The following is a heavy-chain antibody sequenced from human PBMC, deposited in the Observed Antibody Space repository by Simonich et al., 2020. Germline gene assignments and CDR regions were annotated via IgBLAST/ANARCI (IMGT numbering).Heavy chain of an antibody. CDR3: ARDREVYGSGSYYNY. CDR1: GFTFSSYW. Sequence: EVQLVESGGGLVQPGGSLRLSCAASGFTFSSYWMSWVRQAPGKGLEWEVNKKQDGDEKYEVDSVKGRFTISRANAKNSLLLQMNSLRAEDTAVYYCARDREVYGSGSYYNYWGQGTLVTVSS. CDR2: KKQDGDEK. V-gene: IGHV3-7*01. J-gene: IGHJ4*02. D-gene: IGHD3-10*01.